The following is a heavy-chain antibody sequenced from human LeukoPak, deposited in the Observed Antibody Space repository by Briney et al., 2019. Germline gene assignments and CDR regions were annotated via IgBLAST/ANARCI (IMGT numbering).Heavy chain of an antibody. D-gene: IGHD2-21*01. CDR3: ARDSDTDCFGAFDI. V-gene: IGHV3-7*04. Sequence: GGSLRLSCAASGFTFNNYLMNWVRQAPGKGLEWVANIKKDGSEKYYVDSLKGRFTISRDNAKNSLYLQMNSLRAEDTAVYYCARDSDTDCFGAFDIWGQGTMVTVSS. J-gene: IGHJ3*02. CDR2: IKKDGSEK. CDR1: GFTFNNYL.